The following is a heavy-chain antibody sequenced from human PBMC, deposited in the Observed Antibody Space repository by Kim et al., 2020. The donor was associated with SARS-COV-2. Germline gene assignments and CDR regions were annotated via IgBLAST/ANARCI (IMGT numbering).Heavy chain of an antibody. CDR1: GASVNRANYY. J-gene: IGHJ5*02. V-gene: IGHV4-61*01. CDR2: ILYSGGS. CDR3: ASGPSVYDLGCGWFDP. Sequence: SETLSLTCSVSGASVNRANYYWNWLRQRPGKGLEWIGYILYSGGSNYDPSLRGRITLSMDTSKNQFSLRLKSVTAADTVVYYCASGPSVYDLGCGWFDP. D-gene: IGHD1-20*01.